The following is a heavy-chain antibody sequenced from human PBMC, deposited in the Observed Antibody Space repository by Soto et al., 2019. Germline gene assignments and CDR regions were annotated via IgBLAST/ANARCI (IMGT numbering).Heavy chain of an antibody. CDR3: AKDRYGDYGGIDY. D-gene: IGHD4-17*01. V-gene: IGHV3-23*01. CDR1: GFTFSTYA. CDR2: ITGSGGST. J-gene: IGHJ4*02. Sequence: EVQLLESGGGLVQPGGSLRLSCAASGFTFSTYAMIWVRQASGKGLEWVSVITGSGGSTYYADSAKGRFTISRDTSKNTLFLQMNSLRAEDTAVYYCAKDRYGDYGGIDYWGQGTMVTVSS.